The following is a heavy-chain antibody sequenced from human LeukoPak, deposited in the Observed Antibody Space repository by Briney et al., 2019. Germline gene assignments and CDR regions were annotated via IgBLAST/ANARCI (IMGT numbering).Heavy chain of an antibody. Sequence: SETLSLTCAVSGYSISTGYYWGWIRQSPGKGLEWIGNIYHSGITHYNPSLQGRVTLSVDTSKNQFSLNLNSVTAADTAVYYCTRFSTASSRPSYYWGQGTLVIVSS. CDR3: TRFSTASSRPSYY. CDR2: IYHSGIT. J-gene: IGHJ4*02. CDR1: GYSISTGYY. D-gene: IGHD1-14*01. V-gene: IGHV4-38-2*01.